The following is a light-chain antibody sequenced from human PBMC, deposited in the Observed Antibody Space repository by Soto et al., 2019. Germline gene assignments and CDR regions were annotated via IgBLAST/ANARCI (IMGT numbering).Light chain of an antibody. CDR3: QQYGSSPRT. V-gene: IGKV3-20*01. CDR2: GAS. J-gene: IGKJ2*01. CDR1: QSVSSNY. Sequence: ESVLTQSPGTLSLSPGERATLSCRASQSVSSNYLAWYQQKPGQAPRLLIYGASSRATGIPDRFSGSGSGTDFTLTISRLEPEDFAVYYCQQYGSSPRTFGKGTKLEIK.